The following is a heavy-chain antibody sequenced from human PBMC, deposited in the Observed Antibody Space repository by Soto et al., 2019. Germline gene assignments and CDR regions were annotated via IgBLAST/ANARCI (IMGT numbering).Heavy chain of an antibody. V-gene: IGHV4-31*03. Sequence: QVQLQESGPGLVKPSQTLSLTCTVSGGSISSGGYYWSWIRQHPGKGLEWIGYIYYRGSTYYNPSLKSRVNLSVDTSKNQFSLKLSSVTAADTAVYYCARVGGINWFDPWGQGTLVTVSS. CDR2: IYYRGST. CDR1: GGSISSGGYY. CDR3: ARVGGINWFDP. J-gene: IGHJ5*02. D-gene: IGHD3-16*01.